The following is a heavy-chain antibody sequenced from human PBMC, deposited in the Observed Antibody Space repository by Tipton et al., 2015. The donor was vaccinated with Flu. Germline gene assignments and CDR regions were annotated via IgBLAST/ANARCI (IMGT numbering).Heavy chain of an antibody. J-gene: IGHJ4*02. V-gene: IGHV4-61*01. Sequence: TLSLTCIVSGGSVSSGSYYWSWIRQPPGKGLEWIGYIYYSGSTNYNPSLKSRVTISVDTSKNQFSLKLSSVTAADTAVYYCARGDFWSGYYVDYWGQGTLVTVSS. CDR3: ARGDFWSGYYVDY. CDR1: GGSVSSGSYY. D-gene: IGHD3-3*01. CDR2: IYYSGST.